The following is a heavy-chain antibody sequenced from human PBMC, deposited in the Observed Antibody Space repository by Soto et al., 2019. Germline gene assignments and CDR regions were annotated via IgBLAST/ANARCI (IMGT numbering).Heavy chain of an antibody. D-gene: IGHD3-9*01. Sequence: SETLSLTCAVSGGSVGSDNWWNWVRQTPGKGLEWIGEIHRTGSTNYNPSLKSRVTISVDKSKNQFSLKLSSVTAADTAVYYCARHPGYYDILTGYTTYYFDYWGQGILVTVSS. J-gene: IGHJ4*02. CDR2: IHRTGST. CDR1: GGSVGSDNW. CDR3: ARHPGYYDILTGYTTYYFDY. V-gene: IGHV4-4*02.